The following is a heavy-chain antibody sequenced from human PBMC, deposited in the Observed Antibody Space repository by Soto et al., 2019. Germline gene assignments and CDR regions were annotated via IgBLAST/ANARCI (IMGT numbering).Heavy chain of an antibody. J-gene: IGHJ6*02. Sequence: ASVKVSCKASGGTFSSYAISWVRQAPGQGLEWMGGIIPIFGTANYAQKFQGRVTITADESTSTAYMELSSLRSEDTAVYYCARESRVTTLNYYYYGMDVWGQGTTVTVSS. CDR1: GGTFSSYA. CDR3: ARESRVTTLNYYYYGMDV. D-gene: IGHD4-17*01. V-gene: IGHV1-69*13. CDR2: IIPIFGTA.